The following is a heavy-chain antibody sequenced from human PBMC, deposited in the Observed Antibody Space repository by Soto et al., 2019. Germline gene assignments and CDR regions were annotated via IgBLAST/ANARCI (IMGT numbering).Heavy chain of an antibody. V-gene: IGHV1-3*01. CDR2: INAGNGNT. CDR3: ARGSVVTYYDFWSGHFGFDP. Sequence: ASVKVSCKASGYTFTSYAMHWVRQAPGQRLEWMGWINAGNGNTKYSQKFQGRATITRDTSASTAYMELSSLRSEDTAVYYCARGSVVTYYDFWSGHFGFDPWGQGTLVTVSS. D-gene: IGHD3-3*01. J-gene: IGHJ5*02. CDR1: GYTFTSYA.